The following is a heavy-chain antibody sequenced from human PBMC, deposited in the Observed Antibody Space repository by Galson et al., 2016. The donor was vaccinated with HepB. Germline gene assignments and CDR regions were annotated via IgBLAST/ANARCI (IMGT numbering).Heavy chain of an antibody. Sequence: SETLSLTCTVSGGSISSYYWSWIRQPPGKGLAWIGYIYYSGSTNYNPSLKSRVTISVDTSKNQFSLKLSSVTAADTAVYYCARVNRDYCSSTSCFYFDYWGQGTLVTVSS. CDR1: GGSISSYY. J-gene: IGHJ4*02. CDR2: IYYSGST. V-gene: IGHV4-59*01. D-gene: IGHD2-2*01. CDR3: ARVNRDYCSSTSCFYFDY.